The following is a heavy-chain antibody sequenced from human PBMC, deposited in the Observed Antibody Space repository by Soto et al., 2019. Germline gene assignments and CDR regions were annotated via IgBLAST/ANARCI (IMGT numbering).Heavy chain of an antibody. D-gene: IGHD3-3*01. CDR1: GGSISSSSYY. CDR2: IYYSGST. V-gene: IGHV4-39*01. J-gene: IGHJ4*02. CDR3: ARVLRFLEWPLQFDY. Sequence: PSETLSLTCTVSGGSISSSSYYWCWIRQPPGKGLEWIGSIYYSGSTYYNPSLKSRVTISVDTSKNQFSLKLSPVTAADTAVYYCARVLRFLEWPLQFDYWGQGTLVTVS.